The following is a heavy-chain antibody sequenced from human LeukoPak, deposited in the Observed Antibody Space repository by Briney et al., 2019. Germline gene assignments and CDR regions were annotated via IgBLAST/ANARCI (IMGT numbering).Heavy chain of an antibody. V-gene: IGHV4-59*01. J-gene: IGHJ3*02. Sequence: PSETLSLTCTVSGGSISSYYWSWIRQPPGKGLEWIGYIYYSGSTNYNPSLKSRVTISVDTSKNQFSLKLSSVTAADTAVYYCARDMGSPGVVVTNDAFDIWGQGTMVTVSS. CDR1: GGSISSYY. CDR2: IYYSGST. D-gene: IGHD3-22*01. CDR3: ARDMGSPGVVVTNDAFDI.